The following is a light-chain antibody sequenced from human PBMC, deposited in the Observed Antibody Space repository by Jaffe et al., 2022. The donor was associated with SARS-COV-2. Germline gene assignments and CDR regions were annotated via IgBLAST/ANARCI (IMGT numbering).Light chain of an antibody. Sequence: QSVLTQPPSVSGAPGQRVTISCTGSNSNIGAGSDVHWYQQFPGAAPKVLIYGNTNRPSGVPDRFSGSKSGTSASLAITGLQAEDEADYHCQSYDSSLGGSRVFGGGTKLTVL. CDR1: NSNIGAGSD. J-gene: IGLJ3*02. CDR2: GNT. CDR3: QSYDSSLGGSRV. V-gene: IGLV1-40*01.